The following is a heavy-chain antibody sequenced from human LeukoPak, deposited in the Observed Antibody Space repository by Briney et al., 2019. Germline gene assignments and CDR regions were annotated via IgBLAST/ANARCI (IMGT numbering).Heavy chain of an antibody. CDR2: ISGSGGST. V-gene: IGHV3-23*01. Sequence: GGSLRLSCAASGFTFSSYAMSWVRQAPGQGLEWVSAISGSGGSTYYADSVKGRFTISRDNSKNTLYLQMNSLRAEDTAVYYCARGWGPGDYYYYMDVWGKGTTVTVSS. CDR1: GFTFSSYA. D-gene: IGHD3-10*01. CDR3: ARGWGPGDYYYYMDV. J-gene: IGHJ6*03.